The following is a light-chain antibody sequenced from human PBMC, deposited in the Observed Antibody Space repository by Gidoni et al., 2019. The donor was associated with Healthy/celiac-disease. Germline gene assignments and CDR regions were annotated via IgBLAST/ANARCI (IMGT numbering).Light chain of an antibody. V-gene: IGKV4-1*01. CDR1: QSVLYSSNNKNY. Sequence: DIVMTQSPDSLAVSLGERATINCKSSQSVLYSSNNKNYLAWYQQKPGQPPKLLIYWASTRESGVPDRFSGSGSGTEFTLTISSLQAEDVAVYYCQQYYSTPPYTFGQXTKLEIK. J-gene: IGKJ2*01. CDR3: QQYYSTPPYT. CDR2: WAS.